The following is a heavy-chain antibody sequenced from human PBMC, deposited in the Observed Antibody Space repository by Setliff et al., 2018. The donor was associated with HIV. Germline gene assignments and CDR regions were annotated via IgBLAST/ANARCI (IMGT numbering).Heavy chain of an antibody. CDR3: ARDQITMVRGTLGGFDI. CDR2: ISAYNGNT. CDR1: GYTFTSYG. Sequence: ASVKVSCKASGYTFTSYGISWVRQAPGQGREWMGWISAYNGNTNYAQKLQGRVTMTTDTSTSTAYMELRSLRTDATAVYYCARDQITMVRGTLGGFDIWGQGTMVTVSS. J-gene: IGHJ3*02. V-gene: IGHV1-18*01. D-gene: IGHD3-10*01.